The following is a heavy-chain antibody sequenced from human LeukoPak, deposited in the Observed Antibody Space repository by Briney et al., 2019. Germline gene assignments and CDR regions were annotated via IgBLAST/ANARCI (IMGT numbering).Heavy chain of an antibody. V-gene: IGHV1-69*04. Sequence: ASVKVSCKASGGTFSSYAISWVRQAPGQGLEWMGRIIPILGIANYAQKFQGRVTITADKSTSTGYMELSSLRSEDTAVYYCAGTCSSTSCYPLNFDYWGQGTLVTVSS. J-gene: IGHJ4*02. D-gene: IGHD2-2*01. CDR1: GGTFSSYA. CDR2: IIPILGIA. CDR3: AGTCSSTSCYPLNFDY.